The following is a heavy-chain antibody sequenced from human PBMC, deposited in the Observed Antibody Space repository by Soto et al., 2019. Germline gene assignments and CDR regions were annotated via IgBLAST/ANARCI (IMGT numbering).Heavy chain of an antibody. V-gene: IGHV3-53*01. D-gene: IGHD6-19*01. J-gene: IGHJ4*02. Sequence: EGSLRLSCEASGLTVATNSFIWVRQAPGKGLEWVSVIYSGGNSYYADSARGRFSVSRDSSKNTLYLQISSLRAGDTAMYYCATSLSPVAGRPLHNWGQGTLVTVSS. CDR2: IYSGGNS. CDR1: GLTVATNS. CDR3: ATSLSPVAGRPLHN.